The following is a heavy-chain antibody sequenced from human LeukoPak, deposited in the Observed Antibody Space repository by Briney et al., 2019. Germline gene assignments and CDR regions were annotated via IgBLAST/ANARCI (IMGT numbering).Heavy chain of an antibody. D-gene: IGHD3-10*01. V-gene: IGHV4-4*07. CDR3: AGDQSPNYYGSGSYSNWFDP. Sequence: SETLSLTCTVSGDSISSYYWSWIRQPAGKGLEWIGRIYPSGNTNYNPSLKSRVTMSVDTSKNQSSLRVISVTAADTAVYYCAGDQSPNYYGSGSYSNWFDPWGQGTLVTVSS. CDR1: GDSISSYY. J-gene: IGHJ5*02. CDR2: IYPSGNT.